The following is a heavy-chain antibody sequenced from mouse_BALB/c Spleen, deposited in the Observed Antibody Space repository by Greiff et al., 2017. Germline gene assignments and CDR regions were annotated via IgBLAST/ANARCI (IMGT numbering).Heavy chain of an antibody. D-gene: IGHD2-1*01. V-gene: IGHV2-2*02. CDR2: IWSGGST. Sequence: VQLVESGPGLVQPSHSLSITCTVSGFSFTSYGVHWVRQSPGKGLEWLGVIWSGGSTDYNAAFISRLSIINDNSKSQVFFKLNSLQAKDTAIYCCSRDGNYDYAMDYWGQGTSVTVSS. CDR3: SRDGNYDYAMDY. J-gene: IGHJ4*01. CDR1: GFSFTSYG.